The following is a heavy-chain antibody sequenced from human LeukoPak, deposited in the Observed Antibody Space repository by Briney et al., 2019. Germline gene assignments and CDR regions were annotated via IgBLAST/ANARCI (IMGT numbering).Heavy chain of an antibody. CDR3: ARDGVALWFPSDYVD. J-gene: IGHJ4*02. D-gene: IGHD3-10*01. CDR2: ISYDGSNK. Sequence: PGGSLRLSCAASGFTFSSYAMHWVRQAPGKGLEWVAVISYDGSNKYYADSVKGRFTISRDNSKNTLYLQMNSLRAEDTAVYYCARDGVALWFPSDYVDWGQGTLVTVSS. CDR1: GFTFSSYA. V-gene: IGHV3-30*04.